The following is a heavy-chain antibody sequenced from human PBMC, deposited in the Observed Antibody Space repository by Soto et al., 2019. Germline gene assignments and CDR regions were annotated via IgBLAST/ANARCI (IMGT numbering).Heavy chain of an antibody. CDR3: ATPYCSGGSCYEGFYYGMDV. J-gene: IGHJ6*02. CDR1: GYTFTSYD. CDR2: MNPNSGNT. Sequence: DSLKGCCTASGYTFTSYDINWVRQATGQGLEWMGWMNPNSGNTGYAQKFQGRVTMTRNTSISTAYMELSSLRSEDTAVYYCATPYCSGGSCYEGFYYGMDVWGQGTTVPVSS. D-gene: IGHD2-15*01. V-gene: IGHV1-8*01.